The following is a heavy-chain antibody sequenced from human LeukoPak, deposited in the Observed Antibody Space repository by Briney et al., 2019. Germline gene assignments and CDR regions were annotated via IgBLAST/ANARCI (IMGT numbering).Heavy chain of an antibody. CDR3: ARETDSSARFXY. D-gene: IGHD6-25*01. J-gene: IGHJ4*02. Sequence: PSETLSLTCTVSGGPISTYYWTWIRRPTGKGLEWIGRVYISGATDFSPSLKSRVTMSVDTSKNQVSLLLNSVTAADTAMYFCARETDSSARFXYWGQGIXVT. CDR1: GGPISTYY. V-gene: IGHV4-4*07. CDR2: VYISGAT.